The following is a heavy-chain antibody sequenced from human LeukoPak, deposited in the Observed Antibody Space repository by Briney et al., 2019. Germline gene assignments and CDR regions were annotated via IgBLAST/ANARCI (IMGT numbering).Heavy chain of an antibody. CDR1: GGPFSGYY. Sequence: SETLSLTCAVYGGPFSGYYWSWLRQPPGKGLEWIGEINHSGSTNYNPSLKSRVTISVDTSKNQFSLKLSSVTAADTAVYYCARGLITVTIDYWGQGTLVTVSS. CDR3: ARGLITVTIDY. V-gene: IGHV4-34*01. J-gene: IGHJ4*02. D-gene: IGHD4-17*01. CDR2: INHSGST.